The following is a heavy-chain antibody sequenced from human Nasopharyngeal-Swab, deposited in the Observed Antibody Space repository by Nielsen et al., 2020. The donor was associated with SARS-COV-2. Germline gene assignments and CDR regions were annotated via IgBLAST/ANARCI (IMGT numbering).Heavy chain of an antibody. CDR2: ISWNSGSI. CDR1: GFTFSSYW. Sequence: GGSLRLSCAASGFTFSSYWMSWVRQAPGKGLEWVSGISWNSGSIGYADSVKGRFTISRDNAKNSLYLQMNSLRAEDTALYYCAKAFADYYGSGSSDYWGQGTLVTVSS. D-gene: IGHD3-10*01. V-gene: IGHV3-9*01. CDR3: AKAFADYYGSGSSDY. J-gene: IGHJ4*02.